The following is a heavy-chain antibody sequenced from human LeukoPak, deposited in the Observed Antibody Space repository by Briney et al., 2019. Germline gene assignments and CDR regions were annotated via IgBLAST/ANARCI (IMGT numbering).Heavy chain of an antibody. D-gene: IGHD3-3*01. J-gene: IGHJ4*02. Sequence: GASVKVSCKASGYTFTGYYMHWGRQAPGQGLEWMGWINPNSGGTNYAQKFQGRVTMTRDTSISTAYMELSRSRSDETAVYYCARGIQMFSQYYDFWRGYYYFDYWGQGTLVTVSS. CDR1: GYTFTGYY. V-gene: IGHV1-2*02. CDR2: INPNSGGT. CDR3: ARGIQMFSQYYDFWRGYYYFDY.